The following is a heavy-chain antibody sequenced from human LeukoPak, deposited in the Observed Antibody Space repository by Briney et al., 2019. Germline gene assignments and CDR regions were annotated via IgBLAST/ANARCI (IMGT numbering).Heavy chain of an antibody. D-gene: IGHD6-13*01. CDR1: GFTVSTNY. Sequence: GGSLRLSCAASGFTVSTNYMSWVRQAPGKGLEWVSVVYSGGSPYYADSVKGRFTISRDNSYNTVSLQMNSLRAEDTAVYYCAKTRTGYSSSWYQPIDYWGQGTLVTVSS. CDR3: AKTRTGYSSSWYQPIDY. CDR2: VYSGGSP. V-gene: IGHV3-66*02. J-gene: IGHJ4*02.